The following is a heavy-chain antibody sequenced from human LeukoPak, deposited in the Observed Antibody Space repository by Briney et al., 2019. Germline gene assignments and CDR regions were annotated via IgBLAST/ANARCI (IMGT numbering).Heavy chain of an antibody. J-gene: IGHJ5*02. Sequence: GGSLRLXCAASGFTFSSYWMHWVRHAPGKGLVWVSRINSDGRSTSYADSVKGRFTISRDNAKNTLYLQMNSLRAEDTAVYYCARDVSRGWFDPWGQGTLVTVSS. V-gene: IGHV3-74*01. D-gene: IGHD3-10*01. CDR3: ARDVSRGWFDP. CDR1: GFTFSSYW. CDR2: INSDGRST.